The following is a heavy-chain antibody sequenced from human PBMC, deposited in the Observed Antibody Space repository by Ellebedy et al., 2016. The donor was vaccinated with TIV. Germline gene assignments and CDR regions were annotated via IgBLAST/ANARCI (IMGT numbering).Heavy chain of an antibody. V-gene: IGHV3-72*01. CDR2: IGRKAYGGTT. J-gene: IGHJ2*01. CDR3: ARERNCYFDL. CDR1: GFTFSDHY. Sequence: GESLKISCAVSGFTFSDHYMNWVRPAPGKGLEWVGFIGRKAYGGTTEYAASVRGRFTISRDDSTNSLYLQMNSLKTEDTSVYYCARERNCYFDLWGRGTLVTVSS.